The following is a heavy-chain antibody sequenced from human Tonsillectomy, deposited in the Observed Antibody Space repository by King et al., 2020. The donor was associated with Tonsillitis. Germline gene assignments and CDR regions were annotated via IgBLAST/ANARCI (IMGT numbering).Heavy chain of an antibody. Sequence: VQLVESGGGLVQPGRSLRLSCAASGFTFDEYAMHWVRHAPGKGLEWVSGISWNSATVGYADSVKGRFIISRDNAKASLYLQMNSLRAEDTALYYCAKDNHDFWCGSALEYWRQGTLVTVSS. CDR2: ISWNSATV. CDR1: GFTFDEYA. D-gene: IGHD3-3*01. CDR3: AKDNHDFWCGSALEY. V-gene: IGHV3-9*01. J-gene: IGHJ4*02.